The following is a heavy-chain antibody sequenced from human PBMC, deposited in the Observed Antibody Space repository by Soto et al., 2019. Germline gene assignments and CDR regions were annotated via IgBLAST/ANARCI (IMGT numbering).Heavy chain of an antibody. CDR3: AREAYDSSGMAAM. J-gene: IGHJ4*02. Sequence: SVKVSCKASGGTFSSYAISWVRQAPGQGLEWMGGIIPIFGTANYAQKFQGRVTITADESTSTAYMELSSLRSEDTAVYYCAREAYDSSGMAAMWGQGTLVTVSS. V-gene: IGHV1-69*13. D-gene: IGHD3-22*01. CDR2: IIPIFGTA. CDR1: GGTFSSYA.